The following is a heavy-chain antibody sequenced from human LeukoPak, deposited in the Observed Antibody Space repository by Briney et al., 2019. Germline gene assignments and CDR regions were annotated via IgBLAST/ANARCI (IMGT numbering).Heavy chain of an antibody. CDR2: FDPEDGET. D-gene: IGHD6-13*01. J-gene: IGHJ4*02. Sequence: ASVKVSCTVSGYTLTELSMHWVRQAPGKGLEWMGGFDPEDGETIYAQKFQGRVTMTEDTSTDTAYMELSSLRSEDTAVYYCATGGIAAAGNFDYWGQGTLVTVSS. CDR1: GYTLTELS. CDR3: ATGGIAAAGNFDY. V-gene: IGHV1-24*01.